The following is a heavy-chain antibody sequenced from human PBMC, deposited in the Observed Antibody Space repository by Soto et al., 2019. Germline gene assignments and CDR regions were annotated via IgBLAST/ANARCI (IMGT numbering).Heavy chain of an antibody. CDR2: IDWDDGK. CDR3: AARPYYYYGLDV. Sequence: GLTLVNPTQTLTLTCTFSGFSLSTSGMRVSWIRQPPGKALEWLARIDWDDGKFYSTSLKTRLTISKDTSKNQVVLTMTNMDPVDTGLYYCAARPYYYYGLDVWGQGTTVTVSS. J-gene: IGHJ6*02. CDR1: GFSLSTSGMR. V-gene: IGHV2-70*03.